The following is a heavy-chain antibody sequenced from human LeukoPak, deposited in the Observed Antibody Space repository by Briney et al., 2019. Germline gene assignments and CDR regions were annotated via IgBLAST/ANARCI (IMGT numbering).Heavy chain of an antibody. J-gene: IGHJ4*02. CDR2: IYYTGSMYYNPSSGTT. V-gene: IGHV4-39*07. CDR3: ARSVAAAGMN. Sequence: SETLSLTCTVSGGSISGSAYYWGWIRQPPGKGLEWIGSIYYTGSMYYNPSSGTTYYNPSLKSRVTISVDRSKNQFSLKLSSVTAADTAVYYCARSVAAAGMNWGQGTLVTVSS. D-gene: IGHD6-13*01. CDR1: GGSISGSAYY.